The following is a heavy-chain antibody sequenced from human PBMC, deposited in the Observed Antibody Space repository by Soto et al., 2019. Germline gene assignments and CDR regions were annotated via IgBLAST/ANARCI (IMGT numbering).Heavy chain of an antibody. V-gene: IGHV1-46*01. J-gene: IGHJ5*02. CDR3: ARDRTIVVVPAADPSWFDP. D-gene: IGHD2-2*01. CDR1: GYTFTSYY. Sequence: ASVKVSCKASGYTFTSYYMHWVRQAPGQGLEWMGIINPSGGSTSYAQKFQGRVTMTRDTSTSTVYMELSSLRSEDTAVYYCARDRTIVVVPAADPSWFDPWGQGTLVTVSS. CDR2: INPSGGST.